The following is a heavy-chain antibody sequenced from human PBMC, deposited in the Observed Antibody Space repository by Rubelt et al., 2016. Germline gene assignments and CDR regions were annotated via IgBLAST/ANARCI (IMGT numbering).Heavy chain of an antibody. D-gene: IGHD3-10*01. CDR2: MNPDSGAT. CDR1: GYTFTGYY. Sequence: QVQLVQSGAEVKKPGASVRVSCKSSGYTFTGYYLHWVRQAPGQGLEWMGWMNPDSGATNYAHKFQRRVTMTRDTSINTAYMELSRLRSDDTAVYYCARVGGDGPFEYWGQGTLVTVSS. V-gene: IGHV1-2*02. J-gene: IGHJ4*02. CDR3: ARVGGDGPFEY.